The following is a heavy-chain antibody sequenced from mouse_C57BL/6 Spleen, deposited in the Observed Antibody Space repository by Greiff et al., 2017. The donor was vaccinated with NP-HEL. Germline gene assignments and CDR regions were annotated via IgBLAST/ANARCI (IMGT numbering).Heavy chain of an antibody. V-gene: IGHV1-76*01. Sequence: QVQLQQSGAELVRPGASVKLSCKASGYTFTDYYINWVKQRPGQGLEWIARIYPGSGNTYYNEKFKGKAALTAEKSSSTAYMQLSSLTSEDSAVYFCATSYYYGSIYYFDYWGQGTTLTVSS. CDR2: IYPGSGNT. CDR1: GYTFTDYY. D-gene: IGHD1-1*01. J-gene: IGHJ2*01. CDR3: ATSYYYGSIYYFDY.